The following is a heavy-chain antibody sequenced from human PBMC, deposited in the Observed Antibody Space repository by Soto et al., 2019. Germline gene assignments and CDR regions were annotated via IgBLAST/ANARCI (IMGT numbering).Heavy chain of an antibody. J-gene: IGHJ3*02. Sequence: GGSLRLSCAASGFTFSSYWMSWVRQAPGKGLEWVANIKQDGSEKYYVDSVKGRFTISRDNAKNSLYLQMNSLRAEDTAVYYCARAGRAPIAVAVNAFDIWGQGTMVTVSS. D-gene: IGHD6-19*01. CDR2: IKQDGSEK. CDR1: GFTFSSYW. V-gene: IGHV3-7*05. CDR3: ARAGRAPIAVAVNAFDI.